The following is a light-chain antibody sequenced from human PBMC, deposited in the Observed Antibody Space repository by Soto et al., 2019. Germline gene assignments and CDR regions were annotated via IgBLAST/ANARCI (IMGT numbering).Light chain of an antibody. J-gene: IGLJ2*01. CDR1: SSDVGGYNY. Sequence: QSALTQPRSVSGSPGQSVTISCTGTSSDVGGYNYVSWYQQHPGKAPKLMIYEVSKRPSGAPDRFSGSKSGNTASLTISGLQTEDEAYYYCGSYAGTYTVLFGGGTKLTVL. V-gene: IGLV2-11*01. CDR2: EVS. CDR3: GSYAGTYTVL.